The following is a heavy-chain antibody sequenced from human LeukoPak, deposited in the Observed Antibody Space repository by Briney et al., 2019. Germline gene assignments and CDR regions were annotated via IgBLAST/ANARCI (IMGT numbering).Heavy chain of an antibody. CDR3: ARGSVVTAAVPLDH. J-gene: IGHJ4*02. CDR2: IFSAGDT. V-gene: IGHV3-66*01. CDR1: GFSVRSSY. D-gene: IGHD2-15*01. Sequence: PGGSLRLSCVASGFSVRSSYMTWVRQAPGKGLEWISVIFSAGDTFYADSVKGRFTFSRDNSNNTLSLQMNNLRPEDTAVYYCARGSVVTAAVPLDHRGQGTLVAVSS.